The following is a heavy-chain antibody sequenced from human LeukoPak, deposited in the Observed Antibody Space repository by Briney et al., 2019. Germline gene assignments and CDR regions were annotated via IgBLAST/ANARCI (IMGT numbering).Heavy chain of an antibody. D-gene: IGHD4-17*01. CDR1: GFTFSSYW. CDR3: ARGYGDYVAYFDY. Sequence: GGSLRLSCAGSGFTFSSYWMHWVRQAPGKGPVWVSRIHGDGTNTKYANSVKGRFTISRDNAKNTLYLQMNSLRAEDTAVYYCARGYGDYVAYFDYWGQGTLVTVSS. V-gene: IGHV3-74*03. J-gene: IGHJ4*02. CDR2: IHGDGTNT.